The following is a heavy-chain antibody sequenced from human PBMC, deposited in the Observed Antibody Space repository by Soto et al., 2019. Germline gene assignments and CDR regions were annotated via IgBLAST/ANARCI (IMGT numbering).Heavy chain of an antibody. J-gene: IGHJ4*02. CDR3: AHRYCDILTGYYSGGFDY. CDR1: GFSLSTSGVG. Sequence: QITLKESGPTLVKPTQTLTLTCTFSGFSLSTSGVGVGWIRQPPGKALEWLALIYWADDKRYSPSLKSRLTITKDTSKKQVVLTMTNMDPVDTATYYCAHRYCDILTGYYSGGFDYLGQGTLVTVSS. V-gene: IGHV2-5*02. D-gene: IGHD3-9*01. CDR2: IYWADDK.